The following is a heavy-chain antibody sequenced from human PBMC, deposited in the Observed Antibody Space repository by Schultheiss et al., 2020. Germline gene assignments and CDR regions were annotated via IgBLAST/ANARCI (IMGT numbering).Heavy chain of an antibody. CDR1: GFSLSTSGVG. CDR2: IYWDDDK. J-gene: IGHJ4*02. V-gene: IGHV2-5*02. CDR3: AHRVVGASIFDY. Sequence: SGPTLVKPTQTLTLICTFSGFSLSTSGVGVGWIRQTPGKALEWLALIYWDDDKRYRPSLKSRLTITKDTSKNQVVLKMTNMDPVDTATYFCAHRVVGASIFDYWGQGTLVTVSS. D-gene: IGHD1-26*01.